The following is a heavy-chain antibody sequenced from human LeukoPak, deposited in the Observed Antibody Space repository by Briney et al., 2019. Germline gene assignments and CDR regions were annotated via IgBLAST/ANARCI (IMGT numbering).Heavy chain of an antibody. J-gene: IGHJ4*02. V-gene: IGHV1-2*02. CDR2: INPNSGGT. CDR3: ARTQDPPDYGDY. CDR1: GYTFTGYY. Sequence: GASVKVSCKASGYTFTGYYTRWVRQAPGQGLEWMGWINPNSGGTNYAQKFQGRVTMTRDTSISTAYMELSRLRSDDTAVYYCARTQDPPDYGDYWGQGTLVTVSS. D-gene: IGHD2-15*01.